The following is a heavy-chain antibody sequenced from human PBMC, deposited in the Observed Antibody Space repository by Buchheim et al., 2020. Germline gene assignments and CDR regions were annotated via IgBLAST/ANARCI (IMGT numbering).Heavy chain of an antibody. Sequence: EVQLLESGGGLVQPGGSLRLSCAASGFTFSSYAMSWVRQAPGKGLEWVSASSGSGGSTYYADSVKGRFSLSRGNAKNQVYVQMNSLRAEDTAVYYCAKAGYSGSYYPYYFDYWGQGTL. D-gene: IGHD1-26*01. CDR1: GFTFSSYA. V-gene: IGHV3-23*01. CDR3: AKAGYSGSYYPYYFDY. CDR2: SSGSGGST. J-gene: IGHJ4*02.